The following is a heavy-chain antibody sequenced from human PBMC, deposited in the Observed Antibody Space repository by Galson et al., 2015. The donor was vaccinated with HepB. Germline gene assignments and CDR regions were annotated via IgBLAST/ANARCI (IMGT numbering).Heavy chain of an antibody. CDR3: GKAGARTVVAPAAMNS. CDR1: EFLFSNYG. CDR2: ITYDGSTT. V-gene: IGHV3-30*18. D-gene: IGHD2-2*01. J-gene: IGHJ4*02. Sequence: SLRLSCAASEFLFSNYGMHWTRQAPGKGLEWVAFITYDGSTTYYVDSVKGRFTISRDNSKNTLYLQMNGLRVEDTAVYYCGKAGARTVVAPAAMNSWGQGTLVIVSS.